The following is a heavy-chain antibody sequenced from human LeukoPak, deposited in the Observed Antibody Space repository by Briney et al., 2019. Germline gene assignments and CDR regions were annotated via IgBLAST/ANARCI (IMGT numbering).Heavy chain of an antibody. V-gene: IGHV3-48*01. D-gene: IGHD5-24*01. CDR1: GFTFSSYS. CDR3: AKDRERWLQPDTFDI. CDR2: ISSSSDTI. Sequence: GGSLRLSCAASGFTFSSYSMNWVRQAPGKGLEWVSYISSSSDTIYYADSVKGRFTISRDNAKRSLYLQMNSLRAEDTALYYCAKDRERWLQPDTFDIWGQGTMVTVSS. J-gene: IGHJ3*02.